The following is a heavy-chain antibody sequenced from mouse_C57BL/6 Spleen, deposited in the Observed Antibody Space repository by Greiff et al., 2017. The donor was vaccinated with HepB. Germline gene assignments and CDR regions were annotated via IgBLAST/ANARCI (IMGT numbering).Heavy chain of an antibody. D-gene: IGHD1-1*01. J-gene: IGHJ3*01. CDR3: ARSYYGSSAWFAY. V-gene: IGHV5-17*01. CDR2: ISSGSSTI. CDR1: GFTFSDYG. Sequence: EVNVVESGGGLVKPGGSLKLSCAASGFTFSDYGMHWVRQAPEKGLEWVAYISSGSSTIYYADTVKGRFTISRDNAKNTLFLQMTSLRSEDTAMYYWARSYYGSSAWFAYWGQGTLVTVSA.